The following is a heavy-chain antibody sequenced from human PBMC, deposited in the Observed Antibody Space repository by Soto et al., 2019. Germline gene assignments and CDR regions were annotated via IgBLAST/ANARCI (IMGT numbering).Heavy chain of an antibody. CDR3: ARVPSRRRNDMYYFDY. Sequence: GASVKVSCKASGYTFTGYYMHWVRQAPGQGLEWMGWINPNSGGANYAQKFQGWVTMTRDTSISTAYMELSRLRSDDTAVYYCARVPSRRRNDMYYFDYWGQGTLVTVSS. D-gene: IGHD1-1*01. CDR2: INPNSGGA. V-gene: IGHV1-2*04. CDR1: GYTFTGYY. J-gene: IGHJ4*02.